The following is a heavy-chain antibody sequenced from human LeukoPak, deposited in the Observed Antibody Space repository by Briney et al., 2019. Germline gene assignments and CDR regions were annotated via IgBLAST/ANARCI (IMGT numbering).Heavy chain of an antibody. V-gene: IGHV3-7*01. J-gene: IGHJ4*02. D-gene: IGHD6-13*01. CDR2: INQDGSER. CDR3: AKDPRRYSRTGGYFDY. Sequence: GGSLRLSCATSGFTFTNHWMSWVRQAPGKGLEWVANINQDGSERNYVDSVKGRFTISRDNSKNTLYLQMNSLRAEDTAVYYCAKDPRRYSRTGGYFDYWGQGTLVTVSS. CDR1: GFTFTNHW.